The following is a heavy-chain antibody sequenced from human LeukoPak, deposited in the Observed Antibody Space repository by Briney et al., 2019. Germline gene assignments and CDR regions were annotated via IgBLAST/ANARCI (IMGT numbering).Heavy chain of an antibody. V-gene: IGHV1-69*01. CDR2: IIPIFGTA. D-gene: IGHD3-10*01. J-gene: IGHJ6*04. Sequence: ASVKVSCKASGGTFSSYAISWVRQAPGQGLEWTGGIIPIFGTANYAQKFQGRVTITADESTSTAYMELSSLRSEDTAVYYRARSFGSGSPWDYYYYGMDVWGKGTTVTVSS. CDR1: GGTFSSYA. CDR3: ARSFGSGSPWDYYYYGMDV.